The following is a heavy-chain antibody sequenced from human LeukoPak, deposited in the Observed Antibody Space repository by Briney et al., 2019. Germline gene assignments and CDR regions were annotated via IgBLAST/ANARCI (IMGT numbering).Heavy chain of an antibody. J-gene: IGHJ3*02. Sequence: ALVKVSCKASGYTFTGYYMHWVRQAPGQGLEWMGRINPNSGGTNYAQKFQGRVTMTRDTSISTAYMELSRLRSDDTAVYYCASSSGYSDAFDIWGQGTMVTVS. CDR3: ASSSGYSDAFDI. CDR2: INPNSGGT. CDR1: GYTFTGYY. V-gene: IGHV1-2*06. D-gene: IGHD3-3*01.